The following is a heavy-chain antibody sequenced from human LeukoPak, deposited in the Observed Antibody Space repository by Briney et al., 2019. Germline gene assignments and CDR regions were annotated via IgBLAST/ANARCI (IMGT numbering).Heavy chain of an antibody. CDR2: IYSSGST. CDR1: AGSISSYY. J-gene: IGHJ6*02. Sequence: SETLSLTCTVSAGSISSYYWSWIRQPPGKGLEWIGYIYSSGSTNYNPSLKSRVTISVDTSKNQYSLKLSSVTAADTAVYYCARVDEGGYYYYGMDVWGQGTTVTVSS. CDR3: ARVDEGGYYYYGMDV. D-gene: IGHD3-16*01. V-gene: IGHV4-59*01.